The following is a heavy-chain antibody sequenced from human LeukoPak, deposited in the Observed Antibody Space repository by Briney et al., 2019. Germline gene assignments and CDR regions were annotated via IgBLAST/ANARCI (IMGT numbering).Heavy chain of an antibody. CDR2: IYTRGST. J-gene: IGHJ4*02. D-gene: IGHD3-10*01. CDR1: GGSISSYY. CDR3: ARVGRSGYYYGSGSYHFDY. Sequence: SETLSLTCTVSGGSISSYYWSWIRQPAGKGPEWIGRIYTRGSTNYNPSLKSRVTMSVDTSKNQFSLKVSSVTAADTAVYYCARVGRSGYYYGSGSYHFDYWGQGTLVTVSS. V-gene: IGHV4-4*07.